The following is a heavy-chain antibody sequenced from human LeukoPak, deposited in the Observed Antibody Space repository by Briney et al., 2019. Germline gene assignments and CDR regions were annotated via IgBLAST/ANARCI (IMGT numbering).Heavy chain of an antibody. V-gene: IGHV1-18*01. CDR1: GYTFTSYG. Sequence: EASVKVPCKASGYTFTSYGISWVRQAPGQGLEWMGWISAYNGNTNYAQKLQGRVTMTTDTSTSTAYMELRSLRSDDTAVYYCARDGRIAARLGDYYYYYMDVWGKGTTVTVSS. CDR2: ISAYNGNT. D-gene: IGHD6-6*01. CDR3: ARDGRIAARLGDYYYYYMDV. J-gene: IGHJ6*03.